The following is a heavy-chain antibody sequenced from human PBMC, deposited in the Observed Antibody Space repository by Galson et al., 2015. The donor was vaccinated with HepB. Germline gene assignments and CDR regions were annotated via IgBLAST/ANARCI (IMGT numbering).Heavy chain of an antibody. V-gene: IGHV3-11*05. J-gene: IGHJ5*02. D-gene: IGHD3-22*01. CDR1: GFTFSDYY. CDR3: ARAPSVRGYYYDSSGYSPYFDP. CDR2: ISSSSSYT. Sequence: SLRLSCAASGFTFSDYYMSWIRQAPGKGLEWVSYISSSSSYTNYADSVKGRFTISRDNAKNSLYLQMNSLRAEDTAVYYCARAPSVRGYYYDSSGYSPYFDPWGQGTLVTVSS.